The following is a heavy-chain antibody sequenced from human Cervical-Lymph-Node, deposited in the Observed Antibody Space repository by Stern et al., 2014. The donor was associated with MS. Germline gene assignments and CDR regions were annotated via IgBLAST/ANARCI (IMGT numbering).Heavy chain of an antibody. CDR1: GYTFTNYG. V-gene: IGHV1-18*01. CDR2: ISGYNDNT. Sequence: QVQLVESGAEVKKPGASVKVSCKSSGYTFTNYGISWVRQAPGQGLEWMGWISGYNDNTNYVEKFRGRVTMTTDTSTNTAYMELRSLRSDDTAVYYCARDPSVAVAGTGGGFDPWGQGTLVTVSS. D-gene: IGHD6-19*01. J-gene: IGHJ5*02. CDR3: ARDPSVAVAGTGGGFDP.